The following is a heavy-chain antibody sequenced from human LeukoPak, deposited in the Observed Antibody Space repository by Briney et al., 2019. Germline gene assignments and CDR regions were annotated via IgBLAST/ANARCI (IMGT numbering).Heavy chain of an antibody. D-gene: IGHD5/OR15-5a*01. V-gene: IGHV1-24*01. CDR2: FDSENNKM. CDR1: EYSLSDLS. J-gene: IGHJ4*02. CDR3: ATDRVYPSSVRSWGFFVY. Sequence: GASVKVSCKISEYSLSDLSIHLVREAPGEGLEWMGGFDSENNKMVYSQKFQGRVTMTEDTSADTAYMELTSLRSEDTAVYFCATDRVYPSSVRSWGFFVYWGQGPLVIVSS.